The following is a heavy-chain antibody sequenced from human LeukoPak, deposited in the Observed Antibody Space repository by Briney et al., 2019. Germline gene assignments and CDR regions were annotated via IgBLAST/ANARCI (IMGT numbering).Heavy chain of an antibody. Sequence: HPGGSLRLSCAASGFTFSSYGMHWVRQAPGKGLEWVAVISYDGSNKYYADSVKGRFTISRDNSKNTLYLQMNSLRAEDTAVYYCAREHYYFDYWGQGTLVTVSS. J-gene: IGHJ4*02. V-gene: IGHV3-30*03. CDR1: GFTFSSYG. CDR2: ISYDGSNK. CDR3: AREHYYFDY.